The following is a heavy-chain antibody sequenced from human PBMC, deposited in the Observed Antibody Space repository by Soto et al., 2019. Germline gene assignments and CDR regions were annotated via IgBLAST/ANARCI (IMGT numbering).Heavy chain of an antibody. CDR1: GGTFSTLA. D-gene: IGHD4-17*01. V-gene: IGHV1-69*01. CDR3: ARAPYEDYAVPEPNYFDS. Sequence: QVQLVQSGTEVKKPGSSVKVSSKASGGTFSTLAVSWVRQAPGQGLEWMGGIIPIFGRPVYAQKFQGRVTITADESTSIVYMELSSLSSEDTAVYYCARAPYEDYAVPEPNYFDSWGQGTLVTVSS. J-gene: IGHJ4*02. CDR2: IIPIFGRP.